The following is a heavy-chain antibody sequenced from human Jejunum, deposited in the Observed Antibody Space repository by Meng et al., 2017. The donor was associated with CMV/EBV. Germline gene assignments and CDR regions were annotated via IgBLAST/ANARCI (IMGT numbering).Heavy chain of an antibody. V-gene: IGHV1-18*01. D-gene: IGHD1-26*01. J-gene: IGHJ5*02. CDR3: ARGIVGTTIDL. CDR1: GYTFFIYG. CDR2: ISTYNGKT. Sequence: QVQLVKSGAEVKKPGASVKVSCKASGYTFFIYGITWVRQAPGQGLEWMGWISTYNGKTNFAQKLLGRVTMTTDTSTNTAYMELRSLRSDDTAIYYCARGIVGTTIDLWGQGTLVTVSS.